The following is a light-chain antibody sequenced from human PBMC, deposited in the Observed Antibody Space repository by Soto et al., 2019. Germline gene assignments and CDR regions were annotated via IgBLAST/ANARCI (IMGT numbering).Light chain of an antibody. CDR3: AAWDDSSQV. CDR1: SSNIGSNY. Sequence: QSVLTQPPSASGTPGQRVTISCSGSSSNIGSNYVYWYQQLPGPAPKLLIYRNNQRPSGVPDRFSGSKSGTSASLAISGLRSEDEADYYCAAWDDSSQVFGGGTKLTVL. J-gene: IGLJ2*01. CDR2: RNN. V-gene: IGLV1-47*01.